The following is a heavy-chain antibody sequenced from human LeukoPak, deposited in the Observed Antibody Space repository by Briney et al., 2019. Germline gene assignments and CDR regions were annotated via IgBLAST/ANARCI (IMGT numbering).Heavy chain of an antibody. CDR1: GYSFTNYW. D-gene: IGHD3-16*01. Sequence: GESLKISCQGPGYSFTNYWIAWVRQMPGKGLEWMGIIYPGDSDTRVSPSFRGRVTMSADKSVSTAHLQLNYLKASDTAMYYCARARQSGSYAGFAHWGPGTLVTVSS. V-gene: IGHV5-51*01. CDR3: ARARQSGSYAGFAH. CDR2: IYPGDSDT. J-gene: IGHJ4*02.